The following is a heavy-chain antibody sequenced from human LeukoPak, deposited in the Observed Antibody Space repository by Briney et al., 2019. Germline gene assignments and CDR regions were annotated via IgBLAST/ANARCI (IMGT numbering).Heavy chain of an antibody. J-gene: IGHJ3*02. CDR1: GFTFSSYA. D-gene: IGHD3-3*01. CDR2: ISGSGGST. Sequence: PGGSLRLSCAASGFTFSSYAMSWVRQAPGKGLEWVSAISGSGGSTYYADSVKGRFTISRDNSKNTLYLQMNSLRAEDTAVYYCAKDRNSQTYYDFWSGYSRDDAFDIWGQGTMVTVS. V-gene: IGHV3-23*01. CDR3: AKDRNSQTYYDFWSGYSRDDAFDI.